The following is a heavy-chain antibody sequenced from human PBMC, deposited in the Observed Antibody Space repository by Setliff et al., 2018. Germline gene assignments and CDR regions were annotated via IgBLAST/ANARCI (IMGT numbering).Heavy chain of an antibody. CDR3: ARAVPYYDFWSGYYSDGWFDP. V-gene: IGHV4-59*11. D-gene: IGHD3-3*01. J-gene: IGHJ5*02. Sequence: SETLSLTCTVSGGSISSHYWSWIRQPPGKGLEWIGYIYYSGSTNYNPSLKSRVTISVDTSKNQFSLKLSSVTAADTAVYYCARAVPYYDFWSGYYSDGWFDPWGQGTLVTVSS. CDR1: GGSISSHY. CDR2: IYYSGST.